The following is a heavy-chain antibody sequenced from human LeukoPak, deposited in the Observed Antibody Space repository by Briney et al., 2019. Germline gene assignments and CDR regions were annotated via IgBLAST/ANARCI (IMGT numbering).Heavy chain of an antibody. J-gene: IGHJ4*02. CDR3: ARTLGGSYSPPNY. V-gene: IGHV4-34*01. Sequence: SETLSLTCIVSGGSISGYYWSWIRQPPGKGLEWIGEINHSGSTNYNPSLKSRVTISVDTSKNQFSLKLSSVTAADTAVYYCARTLGGSYSPPNYWGQGTLVTVSS. D-gene: IGHD1-26*01. CDR2: INHSGST. CDR1: GGSISGYY.